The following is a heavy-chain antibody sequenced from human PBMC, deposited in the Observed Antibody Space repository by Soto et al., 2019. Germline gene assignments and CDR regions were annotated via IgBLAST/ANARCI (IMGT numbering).Heavy chain of an antibody. CDR1: GFTVSSRS. Sequence: GGSLRLSCAASGFTVSSRSVSWVRQAPGKGLEWVSVIYIGGSTYYADSVKGRFTISRDNSKNTLFLQMNSLRAEDTAVYYCALSYGSGSYFDYWGQGTLVTVSS. V-gene: IGHV3-66*01. D-gene: IGHD3-10*01. J-gene: IGHJ4*02. CDR3: ALSYGSGSYFDY. CDR2: IYIGGST.